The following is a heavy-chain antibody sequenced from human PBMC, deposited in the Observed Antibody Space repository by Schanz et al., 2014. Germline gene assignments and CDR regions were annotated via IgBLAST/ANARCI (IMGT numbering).Heavy chain of an antibody. Sequence: QVQLQQWGAGLLKPSETLSLTCAFSGGSFSGYWWTWVRQPPGRGLGGIGEVNHIGYTNYNPSLTSRATLSVDMSKNQFSLRLSSLTAADTAAYYCATWSGTRLFDNWGQGTPVTVSS. J-gene: IGHJ4*02. CDR1: GGSFSGYW. V-gene: IGHV4-34*01. D-gene: IGHD1-7*01. CDR2: VNHIGYT. CDR3: ATWSGTRLFDN.